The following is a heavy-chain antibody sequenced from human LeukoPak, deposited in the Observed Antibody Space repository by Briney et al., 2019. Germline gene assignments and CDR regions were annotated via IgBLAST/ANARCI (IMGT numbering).Heavy chain of an antibody. V-gene: IGHV3-66*01. CDR2: IYSGGST. Sequence: GGSLRLSCAASGFTVSSTYMSWVRQAPGKGLEWVSVIYSGGSTDYADSVKGRFTISRDNSKSTLFLQMSSLRVEDTAVYYCARDYGGNIRGYFDYWGQGTLVTVSS. CDR1: GFTVSSTY. CDR3: ARDYGGNIRGYFDY. J-gene: IGHJ4*02. D-gene: IGHD4-23*01.